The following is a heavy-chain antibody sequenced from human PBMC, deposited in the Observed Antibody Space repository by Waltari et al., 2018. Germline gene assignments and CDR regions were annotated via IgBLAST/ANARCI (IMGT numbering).Heavy chain of an antibody. CDR1: GYPFSDYG. J-gene: IGHJ5*02. Sequence: QARLVQSGVEVKKPGASVQVSCKAAGYPFSDYGFSWVRQAPGLGLEWMGWISGSNGHTNHAQKFQGRLIMTKDTSTTTVYMELTYLTSDDTAVYYCARERHRLMEEGYLMALDPWGHGTLVTVSS. CDR3: ARERHRLMEEGYLMALDP. V-gene: IGHV1-18*01. CDR2: ISGSNGHT. D-gene: IGHD3-3*01.